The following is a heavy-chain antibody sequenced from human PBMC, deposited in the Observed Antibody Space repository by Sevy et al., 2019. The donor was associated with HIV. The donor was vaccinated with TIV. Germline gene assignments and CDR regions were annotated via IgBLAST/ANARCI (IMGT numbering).Heavy chain of an antibody. J-gene: IGHJ3*02. CDR1: KYTFTNYN. Sequence: ASVKVSCKASKYTFTNYNIHWVRQAPGQGLEWMGIISPNGGSSNYAQKFQGRVTMTKDTSTNPVYMGLSGLRFEDTAVYFCARDQGGATSDVFDIWGQGTMVTVSS. CDR2: ISPNGGSS. V-gene: IGHV1-46*01. CDR3: ARDQGGATSDVFDI. D-gene: IGHD1-26*01.